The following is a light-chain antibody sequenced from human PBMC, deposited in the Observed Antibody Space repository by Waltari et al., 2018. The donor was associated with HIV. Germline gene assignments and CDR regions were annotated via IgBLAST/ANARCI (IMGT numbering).Light chain of an antibody. CDR1: SSNLGAGFD. Sequence: QSVLTQPPSVSGAPGQRVTISCTGSSSNLGAGFDVLWYQQLPGTAPKLLIYANPHRRSGVPDRFSGSKSGTLASLAITGLQAEDEADYYCQSYDSTLSGSIFGGGTKLAVL. V-gene: IGLV1-40*01. CDR2: ANP. CDR3: QSYDSTLSGSI. J-gene: IGLJ2*01.